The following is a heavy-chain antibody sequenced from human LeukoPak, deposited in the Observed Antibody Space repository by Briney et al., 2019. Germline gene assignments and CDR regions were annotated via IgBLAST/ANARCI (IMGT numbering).Heavy chain of an antibody. V-gene: IGHV1-2*02. Sequence: ASVKVSCKASGYTFTGYFIHWVRQAPGQGLEWMGWINPNSGGTNYAQKFQGRVTMTRDTSISTAYMELSRLRSDDTAVYYCARAAALGRYSSGWYLNYWGQGTLVTVSS. CDR1: GYTFTGYF. J-gene: IGHJ4*02. CDR2: INPNSGGT. D-gene: IGHD6-19*01. CDR3: ARAAALGRYSSGWYLNY.